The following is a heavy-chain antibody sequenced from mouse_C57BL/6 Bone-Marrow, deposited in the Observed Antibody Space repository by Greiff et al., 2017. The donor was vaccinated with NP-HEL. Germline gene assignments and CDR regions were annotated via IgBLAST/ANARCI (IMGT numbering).Heavy chain of an antibody. J-gene: IGHJ1*03. Sequence: VQLQQPGAELVKPGASVKLSCKASGYTFTSYWMRWVKQRPGQGLEWIGMIHPNSGSTNYNEKFKSKATLTVDKSSSTAYMQLSSLTSEDSAVYYCARSGIYWYFDVWGTGTTVTVSS. CDR2: IHPNSGST. CDR1: GYTFTSYW. CDR3: ARSGIYWYFDV. D-gene: IGHD3-1*01. V-gene: IGHV1-64*01.